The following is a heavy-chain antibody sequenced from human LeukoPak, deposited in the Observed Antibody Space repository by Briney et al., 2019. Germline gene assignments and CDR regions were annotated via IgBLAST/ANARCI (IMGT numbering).Heavy chain of an antibody. Sequence: SETLSLTCTVSGGSISSYYWSWIRQPPGKGLEWIGYIYYSGSTNYNPSPKSRVTISVDTSKNQFSLKLSSVTAADTAVYYCASGTISPDFYYYYYYYMDVWGKGTTVTVSS. D-gene: IGHD4/OR15-4a*01. CDR2: IYYSGST. J-gene: IGHJ6*03. CDR3: ASGTISPDFYYYYYYYMDV. CDR1: GGSISSYY. V-gene: IGHV4-59*01.